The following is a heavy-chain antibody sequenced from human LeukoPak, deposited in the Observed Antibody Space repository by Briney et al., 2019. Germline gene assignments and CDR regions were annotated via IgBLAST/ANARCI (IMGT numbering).Heavy chain of an antibody. V-gene: IGHV3-9*01. Sequence: PGRSLRLSCAASGFTFDDYAMHWVRQAPGKGLEWVSGISWNSGSIGYADSVKGRFTISRDNAKNSLYLQMNSLRAEDTALYYCAKGARDGGNSWYYYGMDVWGQGTTVTVSS. CDR3: AKGARDGGNSWYYYGMDV. J-gene: IGHJ6*02. CDR1: GFTFDDYA. D-gene: IGHD4-23*01. CDR2: ISWNSGSI.